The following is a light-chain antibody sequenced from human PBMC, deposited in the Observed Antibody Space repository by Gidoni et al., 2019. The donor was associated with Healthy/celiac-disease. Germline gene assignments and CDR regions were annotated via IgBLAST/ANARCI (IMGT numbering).Light chain of an antibody. J-gene: IGLJ2*01. Sequence: QSALTQPPSASGTPGQRVTISCSGSSSNIGSNTVNVYQQLPGTAPKLLIYSHNQRPSGVPDRFSGSKSGTSASLAISGLQSEDEADYYCTAWDDSLNGVVFGGGTKLTVL. V-gene: IGLV1-44*01. CDR3: TAWDDSLNGVV. CDR1: SSNIGSNT. CDR2: SHN.